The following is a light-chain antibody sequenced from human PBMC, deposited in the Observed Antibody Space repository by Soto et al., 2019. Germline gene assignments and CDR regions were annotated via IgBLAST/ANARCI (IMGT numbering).Light chain of an antibody. J-gene: IGLJ2*01. CDR2: DNS. Sequence: QSVLTQSPSVSAAPGQKVTISCSGSSSNIGVKSVSWYQQLPRTAPKLLIYDNSERPSGIPDRFSASKSGTSATLGITGLQTGDEADYYCGTWDDSLSAVVFGGGTKLTVL. V-gene: IGLV1-51*01. CDR1: SSNIGVKS. CDR3: GTWDDSLSAVV.